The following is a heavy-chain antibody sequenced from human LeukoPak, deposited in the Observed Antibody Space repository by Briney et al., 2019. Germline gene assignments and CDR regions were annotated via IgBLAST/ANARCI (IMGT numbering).Heavy chain of an antibody. CDR3: ARVSPYCSGGSCYPLRFDY. CDR1: GGSFSGYY. CDR2: INHSGST. V-gene: IGHV4-34*01. Sequence: SETLSLTCAVYGGSFSGYYWSWIRQPPGKGLEWIGEINHSGSTNYNPSLKSRVTISVDTSKNQFSLKLSSVTAADTAVYYCARVSPYCSGGSCYPLRFDYWGQGTLVTVSS. J-gene: IGHJ4*02. D-gene: IGHD2-15*01.